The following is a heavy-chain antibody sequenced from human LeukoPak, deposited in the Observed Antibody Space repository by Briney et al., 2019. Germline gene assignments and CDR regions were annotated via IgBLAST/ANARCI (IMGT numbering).Heavy chain of an antibody. CDR3: ARGGYSGYDS. V-gene: IGHV4-34*01. Sequence: SETLSLTCAVYGGSFSGYYWSGIRQPPGKGLEWIGEINHSGSTNYNPSLKSRVTISVDTSKNQFSLKLSSVTAADTAVYYCARGGYSGYDSWGQGTLVTVSS. CDR1: GGSFSGYY. CDR2: INHSGST. J-gene: IGHJ4*02. D-gene: IGHD5-12*01.